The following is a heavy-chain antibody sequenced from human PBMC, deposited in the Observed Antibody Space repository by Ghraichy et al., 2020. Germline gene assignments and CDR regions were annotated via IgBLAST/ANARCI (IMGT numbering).Heavy chain of an antibody. CDR2: ISSSTI. Sequence: GESLNISCVASGFIFSDYSMNWVRQSPGKGLEWVAYISSSTIYYADSVKGRFTISRDNAKNSLYLQMSSLRVEDTAVYYCARDFAPCDYWDQGTLVTVSS. V-gene: IGHV3-69-1*01. J-gene: IGHJ4*02. CDR1: GFIFSDYS. CDR3: ARDFAPCDY.